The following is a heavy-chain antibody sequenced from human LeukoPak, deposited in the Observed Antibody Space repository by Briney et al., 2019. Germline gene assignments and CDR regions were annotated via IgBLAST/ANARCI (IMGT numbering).Heavy chain of an antibody. CDR3: ARCYYDSSGYYDAFDI. J-gene: IGHJ3*02. D-gene: IGHD3-22*01. V-gene: IGHV4-4*07. CDR1: GGSISSYY. Sequence: PSETLSLTCTVSGGSISSYYWSWLRQPAGKGLEWMGRIYTSGGTNYNPSLKSRVTMSVDTSKNQFSLKLSSVTAAGTAVYYCARCYYDSSGYYDAFDIWGQGTMVTVSS. CDR2: IYTSGGT.